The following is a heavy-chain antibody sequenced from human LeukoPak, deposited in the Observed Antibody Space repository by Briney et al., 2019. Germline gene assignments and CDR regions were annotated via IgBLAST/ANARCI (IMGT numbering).Heavy chain of an antibody. Sequence: GGSLRLSCAASGFTFSSYSMNWVRQAPGKGLEWVSSISSSSSYIYYADSVKGRFTISRDNAKNSLYLQMNSLRAEDTAVYYCARDKVGATSRNWFDPWGQGTLVTVSS. V-gene: IGHV3-21*01. CDR2: ISSSSSYI. D-gene: IGHD1-26*01. CDR3: ARDKVGATSRNWFDP. J-gene: IGHJ5*02. CDR1: GFTFSSYS.